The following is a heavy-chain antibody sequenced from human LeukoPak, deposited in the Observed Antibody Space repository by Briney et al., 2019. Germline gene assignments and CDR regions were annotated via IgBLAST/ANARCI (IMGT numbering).Heavy chain of an antibody. D-gene: IGHD2-2*02. CDR1: GFTFSSYW. J-gene: IGHJ3*02. V-gene: IGHV3-74*01. CDR2: IYIDGSST. CDR3: ARAGYCSSTSCYSRDDAFDI. Sequence: GGSLRPSCAASGFTFSSYWMHWVRQAPGKGLVWVSRIYIDGSSTTYADSVKGRFTISRDNAKNTLYLQMNSLRAEDTAVYYCARAGYCSSTSCYSRDDAFDIWGQGTMVTVSS.